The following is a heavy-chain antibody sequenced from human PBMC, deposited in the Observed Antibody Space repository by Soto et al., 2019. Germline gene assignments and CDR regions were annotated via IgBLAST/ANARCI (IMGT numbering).Heavy chain of an antibody. CDR2: ISRDSRSI. J-gene: IGHJ4*02. CDR3: VKDALTTVAYYFDY. V-gene: IGHV3-9*01. CDR1: GFRFDDYG. Sequence: GGSLRLSCEVSGFRFDDYGMHWVRQAPGKGLEWIAGISRDSRSISYGASMKGRFTISRDNAKNSLYLQLNSLRADDTAFYYCVKDALTTVAYYFDYWGQGALVTVSS. D-gene: IGHD4-17*01.